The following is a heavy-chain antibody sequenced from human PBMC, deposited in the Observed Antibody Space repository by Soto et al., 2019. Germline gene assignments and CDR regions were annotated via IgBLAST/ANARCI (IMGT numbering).Heavy chain of an antibody. V-gene: IGHV4-30-4*01. CDR3: ASYYCXSTRCPGVDV. CDR1: GGSISSGDYY. CDR2: IYYSGST. Sequence: QVQLQESGPGLVKPSQTXSLIXTVSGGSISSGDYYWSWIRQPPGKGLEWIGYIYYSGSTYYNASLKSRVSILLDTSKNQFSLKLSSVTAADTAVYYCASYYCXSTRCPGVDVWGQGTTVTVSS. J-gene: IGHJ6*02. D-gene: IGHD2-2*01.